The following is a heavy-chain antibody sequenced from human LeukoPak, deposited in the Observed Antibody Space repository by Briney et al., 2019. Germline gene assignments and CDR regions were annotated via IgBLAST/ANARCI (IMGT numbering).Heavy chain of an antibody. J-gene: IGHJ4*02. V-gene: IGHV3-23*01. Sequence: GGSLRLSCAASGFTFSSYAMSWVRQAPGKGLEWVSGISGSGGSTYYADSVKGRFTISRDNSKNTLYLQMNSLRAEDTAVYYCAKVGYCSRTSCYNYWGQGTLVTVSS. CDR3: AKVGYCSRTSCYNY. CDR2: ISGSGGST. CDR1: GFTFSSYA. D-gene: IGHD2-2*02.